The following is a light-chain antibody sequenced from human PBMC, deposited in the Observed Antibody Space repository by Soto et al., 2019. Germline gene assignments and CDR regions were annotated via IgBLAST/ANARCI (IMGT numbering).Light chain of an antibody. V-gene: IGLV2-23*03. CDR2: EGS. J-gene: IGLJ3*02. Sequence: QSVLTQPASVSGSPGQSITISCTGTSSDVGSYNLVSWYQQHPDKAPKLMIYEGSKRPSGVSSRFSGSKSGNTASLTISGLQAEDEADYYCCSYAGGTTFVVFGGGTKVTVL. CDR1: SSDVGSYNL. CDR3: CSYAGGTTFVV.